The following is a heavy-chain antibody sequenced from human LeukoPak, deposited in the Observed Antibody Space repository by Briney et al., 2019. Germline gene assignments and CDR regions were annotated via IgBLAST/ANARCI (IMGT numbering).Heavy chain of an antibody. V-gene: IGHV2-5*02. Sequence: SGPTLVNPTQTLTLACTFSGFSLSTTAVGVGWIRQPPGKALGWLSVAYWDDDKRYSSSLESRLTITKDTSKHQVVLTMTNMDPVDTATYYCAHSCGGGNSAYFDYWGQRTLVTVSS. CDR3: AHSCGGGNSAYFDY. CDR2: AYWDDDK. J-gene: IGHJ4*02. D-gene: IGHD4-23*01. CDR1: GFSLSTTAVG.